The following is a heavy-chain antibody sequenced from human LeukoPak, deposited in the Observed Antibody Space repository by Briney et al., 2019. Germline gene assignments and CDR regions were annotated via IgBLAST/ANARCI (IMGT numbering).Heavy chain of an antibody. D-gene: IGHD3-10*01. CDR3: ASPWGYGSGI. CDR1: GGSFSGYY. J-gene: IGHJ4*02. Sequence: SETLSLTCAVYGGSFSGYYWSWIRQPPGKGLEWIGEINHSGSTNYNPSLKSRVTISVDTSKNQFSLKLSSVTAADTAMYYCASPWGYGSGIWGQGTLVTVSS. CDR2: INHSGST. V-gene: IGHV4-34*01.